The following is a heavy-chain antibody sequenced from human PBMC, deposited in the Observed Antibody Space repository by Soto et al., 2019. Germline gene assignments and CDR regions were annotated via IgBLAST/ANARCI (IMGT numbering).Heavy chain of an antibody. CDR2: VHTSGST. Sequence: SETLSLTCTVSGDSISSYFWSWIRQPAGKGLEWIGRVHTSGSTTYNPSLKSRVTMSVDTSKSQFSLKLTSVTAADTAVYYCAREKALASTGWLDPWGQGTLLTVSS. D-gene: IGHD6-19*01. CDR1: GDSISSYF. V-gene: IGHV4-4*07. CDR3: AREKALASTGWLDP. J-gene: IGHJ5*02.